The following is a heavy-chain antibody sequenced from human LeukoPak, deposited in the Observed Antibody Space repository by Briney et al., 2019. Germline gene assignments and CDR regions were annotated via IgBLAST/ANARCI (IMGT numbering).Heavy chain of an antibody. CDR1: GFTVSSNS. CDR2: IYSDNT. D-gene: IGHD4/OR15-4a*01. V-gene: IGHV3-53*01. CDR3: ARRAGAYSHPYDY. J-gene: IGHJ4*02. Sequence: PGGSLRLSCTFSGFTVSSNSMSWVRQAPGKGLEWVSFIYSDNTHYSDSVLGRFTISRDNSKNTLYLQMNSLRAEDTAVYYCARRAGAYSHPYDYWGQGTRVTVSS.